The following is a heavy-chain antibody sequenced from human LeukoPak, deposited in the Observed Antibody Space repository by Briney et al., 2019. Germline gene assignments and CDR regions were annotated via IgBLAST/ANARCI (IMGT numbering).Heavy chain of an antibody. Sequence: GGSPRLSCAASGFTFSSYAMHWVRQAPGKGLEWVAVISYDGSNKYYADSVKGRFTISRDNSKNTLYLQMNSLRAEDTAVYYCARDYCSGGSCPDIIYYYYGMDVWGQGTTVTVSS. D-gene: IGHD2-15*01. CDR3: ARDYCSGGSCPDIIYYYYGMDV. J-gene: IGHJ6*02. CDR2: ISYDGSNK. CDR1: GFTFSSYA. V-gene: IGHV3-30-3*01.